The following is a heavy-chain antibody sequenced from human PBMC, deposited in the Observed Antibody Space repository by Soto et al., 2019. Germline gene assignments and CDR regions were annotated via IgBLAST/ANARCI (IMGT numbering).Heavy chain of an antibody. CDR1: GYSFTSYW. V-gene: IGHV5-51*01. J-gene: IGHJ6*02. D-gene: IGHD3-3*01. Sequence: GESLKISCKGSGYSFTSYWIGWVRQMPGKGLEWMGIIYPGDSDTRYSPSFQGQVTTSADKSISTAYLQWSSLKASDTAMYYCARLSGDFWSGYLGYYYYGMDVWGQGTTVTVSS. CDR2: IYPGDSDT. CDR3: ARLSGDFWSGYLGYYYYGMDV.